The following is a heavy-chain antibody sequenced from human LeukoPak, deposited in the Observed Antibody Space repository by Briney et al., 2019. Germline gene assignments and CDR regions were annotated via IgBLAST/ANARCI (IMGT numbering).Heavy chain of an antibody. J-gene: IGHJ1*01. CDR3: TRNSGWYGLS. D-gene: IGHD6-19*01. V-gene: IGHV3-21*01. CDR2: ISSSRSYI. CDR1: GFTFSGYY. Sequence: LGGSLRLSCVVSGFTFSGYYMSWVRQAPGKGLEWVSSISSSRSYIYYADSVKGRFTISRDNAKNSLYLQMNSLGAEDTAVYYCTRNSGWYGLSWGQGTLVTVSS.